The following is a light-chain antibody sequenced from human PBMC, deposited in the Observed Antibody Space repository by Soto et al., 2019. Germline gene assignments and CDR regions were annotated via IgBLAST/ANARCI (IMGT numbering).Light chain of an antibody. Sequence: EIVLTQSPSSLSASPGDRVTISCRASQAVGNDLSWYQHSPGQGPRLLVYAASSRPTGIPSRFSGSGSDTDFTLTISSLQPEDFAVYYCQQGHHWPRTFGQGTSLEIK. J-gene: IGKJ5*01. CDR2: AAS. CDR1: QAVGND. V-gene: IGKV3-11*01. CDR3: QQGHHWPRT.